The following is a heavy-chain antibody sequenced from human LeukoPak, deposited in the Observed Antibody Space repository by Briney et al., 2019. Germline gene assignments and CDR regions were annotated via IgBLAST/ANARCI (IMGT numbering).Heavy chain of an antibody. CDR3: ARVDWEGSGSYYFDY. J-gene: IGHJ4*02. Sequence: GGSLRLSCAASGFTFSNYAIHWVRQAPGKGLEWVAVISYDGSNKYYADSVKGRFAISRDNSKNTLFLQMNNLRAEDTAVYYCARVDWEGSGSYYFDYWGQGTLVTVSS. CDR1: GFTFSNYA. V-gene: IGHV3-30*09. CDR2: ISYDGSNK. D-gene: IGHD1-26*01.